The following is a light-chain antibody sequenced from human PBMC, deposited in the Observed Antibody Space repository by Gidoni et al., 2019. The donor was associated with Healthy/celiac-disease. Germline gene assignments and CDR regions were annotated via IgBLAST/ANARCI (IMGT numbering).Light chain of an antibody. V-gene: IGKV3-11*01. CDR1: QSVSSY. CDR3: RQPSNWPPVT. Sequence: IVLTQSTATMSLSPGERATRSCKASQSVSSYLAWYQQQPGQAPSLLIYDASTRSTGSPAMFSGSGSGTAFTLTISSLVPQDFAVYYCRQPSNWPPVTFGQGTKLEIK. J-gene: IGKJ2*01. CDR2: DAS.